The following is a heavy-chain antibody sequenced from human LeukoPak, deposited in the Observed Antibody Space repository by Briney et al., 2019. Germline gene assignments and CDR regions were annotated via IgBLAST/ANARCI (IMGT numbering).Heavy chain of an antibody. Sequence: SETLSLTCTVSGGSISSYYWSWIRQPPGKGLEWVGYIYYSGSINYNPSLKSRVIISVDKSKNQFSLKLTSVTAADTAVYYCARLITMVRGVRMDVWGKGTTVTISS. D-gene: IGHD3-10*01. CDR2: IYYSGSI. CDR3: ARLITMVRGVRMDV. V-gene: IGHV4-59*01. CDR1: GGSISSYY. J-gene: IGHJ6*04.